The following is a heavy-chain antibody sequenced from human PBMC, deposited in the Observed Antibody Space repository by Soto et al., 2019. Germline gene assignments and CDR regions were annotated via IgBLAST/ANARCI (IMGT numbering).Heavy chain of an antibody. D-gene: IGHD6-19*01. CDR2: ISSSSATI. J-gene: IGHJ4*02. V-gene: IGHV3-48*02. Sequence: GGSLRLSCASSGFTFSSYSMNWVRQAPGKGLAWISYISSSSATIDYADSVKGRFTISRDTAKNSLYLQMNSLRDEDTAVYYCARTSNLGYTSGRFDYWGKGTLVT. CDR3: ARTSNLGYTSGRFDY. CDR1: GFTFSSYS.